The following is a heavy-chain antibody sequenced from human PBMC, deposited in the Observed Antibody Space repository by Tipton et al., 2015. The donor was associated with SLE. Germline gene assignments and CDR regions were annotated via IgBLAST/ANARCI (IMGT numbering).Heavy chain of an antibody. Sequence: TLSLTCAVYDGSFSDYYWSWIRQPPGRGLEWIGEINHSGSTNHNPSLKSRVTISVDTSKNQFSLKLSSVTAADTAVYYCARGCGGGTSWYYFDNWGQGTLVTVSS. CDR3: ARGCGGGTSWYYFDN. V-gene: IGHV4-34*01. J-gene: IGHJ4*02. CDR2: INHSGST. D-gene: IGHD6-13*01. CDR1: DGSFSDYY.